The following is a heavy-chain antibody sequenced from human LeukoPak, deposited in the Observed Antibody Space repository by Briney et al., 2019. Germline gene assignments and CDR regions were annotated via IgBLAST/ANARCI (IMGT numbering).Heavy chain of an antibody. CDR2: IRSKANSYAT. CDR1: GFTFSGSA. CDR3: TTHPARPG. V-gene: IGHV3-73*01. J-gene: IGHJ4*02. D-gene: IGHD6-25*01. Sequence: GGSLKLSCAASGFTFSGSAMHWVRQASGKGLEWVGRIRSKANSYATAYAASVKGRFTISRDDSKNTAYLQMNSLKTEDTAVYYCTTHPARPGWGQGTLVTVSS.